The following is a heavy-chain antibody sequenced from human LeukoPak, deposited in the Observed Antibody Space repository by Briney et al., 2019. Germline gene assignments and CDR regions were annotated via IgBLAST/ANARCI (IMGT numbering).Heavy chain of an antibody. V-gene: IGHV3-23*01. CDR3: AKVGGDTASFDY. J-gene: IGHJ4*02. CDR2: ISGSGGSA. Sequence: GSLRLSCAASGFTFSSYAMSWVRQAPGKGLEWVSAISGSGGSAYYADSVKGRFTISRDNSKNMLFLQMNSLRAEDTAVYYCAKVGGDTASFDYWGQGTLVTVSS. CDR1: GFTFSSYA. D-gene: IGHD5-18*01.